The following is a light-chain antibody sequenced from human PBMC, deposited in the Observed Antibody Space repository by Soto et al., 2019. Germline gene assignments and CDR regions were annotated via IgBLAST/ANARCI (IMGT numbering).Light chain of an antibody. Sequence: QYVLTQPASVSGSPGQAITISCSGTSSDVGAFNYVSWYQQHPGKAPKLMIYDVSNRPSGVSNRFSGSKSGNTASLTISGLRAEDEADYYCNSYTSNNTYVFGTGTKLTVL. V-gene: IGLV2-14*03. CDR3: NSYTSNNTYV. CDR2: DVS. J-gene: IGLJ1*01. CDR1: SSDVGAFNY.